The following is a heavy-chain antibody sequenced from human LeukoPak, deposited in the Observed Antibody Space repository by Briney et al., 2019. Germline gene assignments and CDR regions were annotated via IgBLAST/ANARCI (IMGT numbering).Heavy chain of an antibody. V-gene: IGHV4-61*02. CDR2: IYTSGST. Sequence: PSETLSLTCTVSGGSISSGSYYWSWIRQPAGKGLEWIGRIYTSGSTNYNPSLKSRVTMSVDTSKNQFSLKLSSVTAADTAVYYCAREIDDSSGYYLFDYWGQGTLVTVSS. J-gene: IGHJ4*02. D-gene: IGHD3-22*01. CDR3: AREIDDSSGYYLFDY. CDR1: GGSISSGSYY.